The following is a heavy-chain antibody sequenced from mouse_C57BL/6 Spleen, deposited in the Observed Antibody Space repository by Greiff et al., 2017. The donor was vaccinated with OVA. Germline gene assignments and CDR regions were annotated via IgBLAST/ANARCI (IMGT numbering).Heavy chain of an antibody. Sequence: QVQLQQSGAELVRPGSSVKLSCTASGYTFTSYWMDWVKQRPGQGLEWIGNIYPSDSETHYNQKFKDKATLTVDKSSSTAYMQLSSLTSEDSAVYYCARYDYEGAMDYWGQGTSVTVSS. J-gene: IGHJ4*01. CDR3: ARYDYEGAMDY. V-gene: IGHV1-61*01. CDR2: IYPSDSET. D-gene: IGHD2-4*01. CDR1: GYTFTSYW.